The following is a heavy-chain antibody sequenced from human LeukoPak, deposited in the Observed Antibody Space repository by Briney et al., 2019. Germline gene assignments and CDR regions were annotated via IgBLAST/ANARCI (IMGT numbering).Heavy chain of an antibody. CDR3: ARDQVSSGWYGGGIDY. CDR1: GFTFSSYW. Sequence: GGSLRLSCAASGFTFSSYWMHWVRQAPGKGLVWVSRINSAGSSTSYADSVKGRFTISRDNAKNTLYLQMNSLRAEDTAVYYCARDQVSSGWYGGGIDYWGQGTLVTVSS. J-gene: IGHJ4*02. V-gene: IGHV3-74*01. CDR2: INSAGSST. D-gene: IGHD6-19*01.